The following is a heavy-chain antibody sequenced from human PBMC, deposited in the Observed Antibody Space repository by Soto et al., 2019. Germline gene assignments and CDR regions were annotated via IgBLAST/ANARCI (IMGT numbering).Heavy chain of an antibody. V-gene: IGHV3-48*02. J-gene: IGHJ4*02. D-gene: IGHD4-17*01. CDR1: GFTFSSYS. CDR2: ISSSSSTI. CDR3: ARGKINYGGNVVFDY. Sequence: EVQLVESGGCLVQPGGSLRLSCAASGFTFSSYSMNWVRQAPGKGLEWVSYISSSSSTIYYADSVKGRFTISRDNAKNSLYLQMNSLRDEDTAVYYCARGKINYGGNVVFDYWGQGTLVTVSS.